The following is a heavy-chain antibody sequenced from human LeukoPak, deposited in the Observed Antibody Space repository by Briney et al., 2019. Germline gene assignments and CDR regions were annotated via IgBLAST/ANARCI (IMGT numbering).Heavy chain of an antibody. J-gene: IGHJ4*02. V-gene: IGHV1-24*01. Sequence: ASVEVSCKVSGYTLTELSMHWVRQAPGKGLEWMGGFDPEDGETIYAQKFQGRVTMTEDTSTDTAYMELSSLRPEDTAVYYCATGITMVRGVMFYWGQGTLVTVSS. CDR3: ATGITMVRGVMFY. CDR1: GYTLTELS. CDR2: FDPEDGET. D-gene: IGHD3-10*01.